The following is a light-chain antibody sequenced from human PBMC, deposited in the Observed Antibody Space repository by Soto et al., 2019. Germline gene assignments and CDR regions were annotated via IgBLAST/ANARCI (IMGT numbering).Light chain of an antibody. Sequence: EIVMTQSPATLSVSLGERATLSCRAGQSLDYNLAWYQQKPGQAPRLLSYGASARATGVPARFSGSGSETEFTLTTSSVQSEDCAVYFCQQYSHRPPYTFDQGTKLEIK. CDR3: QQYSHRPPYT. CDR2: GAS. J-gene: IGKJ2*01. V-gene: IGKV3-15*01. CDR1: QSLDYN.